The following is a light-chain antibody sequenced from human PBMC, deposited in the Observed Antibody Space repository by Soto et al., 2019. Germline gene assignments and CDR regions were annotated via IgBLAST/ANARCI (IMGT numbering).Light chain of an antibody. J-gene: IGLJ1*01. CDR1: SSDVGAYNY. CDR3: SSYTSATTYV. V-gene: IGLV2-14*01. Sequence: QSALTQPASVSGSPGQSITISCTGTSSDVGAYNYDSWYQQYPGEAPKVIIYDVSHRPAGVSNRFSGSKSGNTASLTISGLQTQDEADYYCSSYTSATTYVFGTGXKVTVL. CDR2: DVS.